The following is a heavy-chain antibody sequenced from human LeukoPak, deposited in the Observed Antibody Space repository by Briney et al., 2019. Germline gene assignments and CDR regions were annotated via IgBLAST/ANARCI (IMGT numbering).Heavy chain of an antibody. D-gene: IGHD3-22*01. V-gene: IGHV4-59*01. J-gene: IGHJ4*02. CDR1: GGSMSNYY. Sequence: SETLSLTCTVSGGSMSNYYWIWIRQPPGKGLEWIGYIYYSGTTSYNPSLKSRVTISVDTSKNQFSLNVNSVTAADAAVYYCARGQFYHDSTGYSDWGQGTLVTVSS. CDR2: IYYSGTT. CDR3: ARGQFYHDSTGYSD.